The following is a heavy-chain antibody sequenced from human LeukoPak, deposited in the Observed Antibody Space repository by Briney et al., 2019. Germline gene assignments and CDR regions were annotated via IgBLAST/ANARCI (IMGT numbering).Heavy chain of an antibody. J-gene: IGHJ2*01. D-gene: IGHD3-10*01. CDR1: GFTFSNYD. CDR2: IGTVGDT. Sequence: GGSLRLSCAASGFTFSNYDMHWVRQVTGKDLEWVSAIGTVGDTYYPGSVKGRFTISRENGKNSLYLQMNSLRAGDTAVYYCARGGSGSFHWYFDLWGRGTLVTVSS. CDR3: ARGGSGSFHWYFDL. V-gene: IGHV3-13*01.